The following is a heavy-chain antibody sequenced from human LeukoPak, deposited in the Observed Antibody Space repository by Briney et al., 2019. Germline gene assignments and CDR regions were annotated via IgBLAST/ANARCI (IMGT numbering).Heavy chain of an antibody. CDR2: IYPDGRT. D-gene: IGHD3-10*01. V-gene: IGHV3-53*01. CDR3: AKLKGWYGEGYFDY. CDR1: GFAVSTNY. Sequence: GGSLRLSCAASGFAVSTNYMSWVRQAPGKGLEWVSVIYPDGRTYYADSVKGRFTISSDISNNKLFLQMTSLRAEDTAVYYCAKLKGWYGEGYFDYWGPGTLVTVSS. J-gene: IGHJ4*02.